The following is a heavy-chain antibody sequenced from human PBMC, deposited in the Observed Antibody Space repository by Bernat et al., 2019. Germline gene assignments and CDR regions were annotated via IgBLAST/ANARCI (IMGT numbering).Heavy chain of an antibody. CDR3: AKDGGRIWGSYRGNWFDP. Sequence: EVQLLESGGGLVQPGGSLRLSCAASGFTFSSYAMSWVRQAPGKGLEWVSAIRGSGGSRYYAASVKGWLTISRDNSKNTLYLQMNSLRAEDTAVYYCAKDGGRIWGSYRGNWFDPWGQGTLVTVSS. CDR2: IRGSGGSR. J-gene: IGHJ5*02. V-gene: IGHV3-23*01. CDR1: GFTFSSYA. D-gene: IGHD3-16*02.